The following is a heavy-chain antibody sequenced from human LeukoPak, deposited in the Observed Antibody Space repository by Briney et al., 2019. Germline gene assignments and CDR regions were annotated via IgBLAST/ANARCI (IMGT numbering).Heavy chain of an antibody. CDR1: GFTFSLYA. CDR2: ITGSGGTT. J-gene: IGHJ4*02. D-gene: IGHD1-26*01. Sequence: GGSLRLSCAASGFTFSLYAMSWVRQAPGKGLEWVSGITGSGGTTYYADSVKGRFTLSRDNSKNTLYLQMNSLGAEDTTVYYCAKHNSGNFKYFDSWGQGALVTVSS. CDR3: AKHNSGNFKYFDS. V-gene: IGHV3-23*01.